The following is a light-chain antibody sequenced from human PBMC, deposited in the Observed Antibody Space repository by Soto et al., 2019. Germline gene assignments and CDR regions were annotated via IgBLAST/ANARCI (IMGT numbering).Light chain of an antibody. CDR3: QQYNSYS. Sequence: DLQMTQSPFTLSATVGDTVTSXCRASQSISGWLAWYQQNPGKAPQVLIYDTSNLQSGAPSRFSGSRSGTEFTLTISSLQPDDFATYYCQQYNSYSFGQGTKVDIK. V-gene: IGKV1-5*01. J-gene: IGKJ1*01. CDR1: QSISGW. CDR2: DTS.